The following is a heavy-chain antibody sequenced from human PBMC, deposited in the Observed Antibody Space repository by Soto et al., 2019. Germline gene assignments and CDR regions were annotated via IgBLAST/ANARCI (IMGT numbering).Heavy chain of an antibody. J-gene: IGHJ4*02. D-gene: IGHD2-15*01. CDR2: IDNNGVT. Sequence: SETLSLTCIVSGGSAYSNGHYWGWIRQPPGKGLEWIGSIDNNGVTNYNSSLKSRVTISRDTSKNQFSLRLTSVTAADTAVYYCGKILVGATGHTDADSWGPGTLVTVSS. CDR1: GGSAYSNGHY. CDR3: GKILVGATGHTDADS. V-gene: IGHV4-39*01.